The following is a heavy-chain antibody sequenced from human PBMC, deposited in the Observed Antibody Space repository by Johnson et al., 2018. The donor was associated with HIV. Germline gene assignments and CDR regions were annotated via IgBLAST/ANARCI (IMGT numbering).Heavy chain of an antibody. D-gene: IGHD6-13*01. CDR1: GFTFSSYG. CDR2: ISGSGGST. Sequence: EVQLVESGGGVVQPGRSLRLSCAASGFTFSSYGMHWVRQAPGKGLEWVSAISGSGGSTYYADSVKGRFTISRDNSKNTLYLQMNSLRAEDTAVYYCAKGKDSSSWFDAFDIWGQGTMVTVSS. J-gene: IGHJ3*02. CDR3: AKGKDSSSWFDAFDI. V-gene: IGHV3-23*04.